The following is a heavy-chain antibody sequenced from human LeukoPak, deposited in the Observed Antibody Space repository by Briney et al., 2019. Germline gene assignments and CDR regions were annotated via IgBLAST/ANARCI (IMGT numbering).Heavy chain of an antibody. J-gene: IGHJ3*02. D-gene: IGHD2-15*01. Sequence: PSETLSLTCTVSGYSISSSSYYWGWIRQPPGKGLEWIGSIYYSGSTYYNPSLKSRVTISVDTSKNQFSLKLSSVTAADTAVYYCARDPRVEGYCSGGSCYSLAFDIWGQGTMVTVSS. CDR1: GYSISSSSYY. CDR3: ARDPRVEGYCSGGSCYSLAFDI. V-gene: IGHV4-39*07. CDR2: IYYSGST.